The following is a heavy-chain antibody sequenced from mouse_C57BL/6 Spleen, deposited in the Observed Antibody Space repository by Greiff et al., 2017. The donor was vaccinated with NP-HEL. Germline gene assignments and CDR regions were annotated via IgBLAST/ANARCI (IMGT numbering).Heavy chain of an antibody. CDR3: ARPRSYCSNYDYAMDY. D-gene: IGHD2-5*01. CDR2: IRNKATGYTT. Sequence: EVQLVESGGGLVQPGGSLSLSCAASGFTFTDYYMSWVRQPPGKALEWLGFIRNKATGYTTEYSASVKGRFTISRDNYQSILYHQMNALRAKDSATDDCARPRSYCSNYDYAMDYWGQGASVTV. J-gene: IGHJ4*01. V-gene: IGHV7-3*01. CDR1: GFTFTDYY.